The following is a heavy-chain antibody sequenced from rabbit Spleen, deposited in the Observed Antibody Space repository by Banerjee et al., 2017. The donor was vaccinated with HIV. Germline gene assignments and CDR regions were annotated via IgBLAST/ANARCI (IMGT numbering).Heavy chain of an antibody. Sequence: QEQLVESGGGLVKPEGSLTLTCTASGFSFGDRDVMCWVRQAPGKGLEWIACINVATGKPVYATWAKGRFTISRTSSTTVTLRMTSLTAADTATYFCARDLPGVIGWNFKLWGPGTLVTVS. CDR3: ARDLPGVIGWNFKL. D-gene: IGHD1-1*01. V-gene: IGHV1S45*01. J-gene: IGHJ4*01. CDR1: GFSFGDRDV. CDR2: INVATGKP.